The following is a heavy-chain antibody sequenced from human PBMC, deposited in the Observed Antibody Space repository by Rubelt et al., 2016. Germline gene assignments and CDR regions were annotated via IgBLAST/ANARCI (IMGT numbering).Heavy chain of an antibody. CDR2: IYYSGST. CDR3: AKGGYCSSTSFCQYFQH. CDR1: GGSISSYY. D-gene: IGHD2-2*01. V-gene: IGHV4-59*12. J-gene: IGHJ1*01. Sequence: QVQLQESGPGLVKPSETLSLTCTVSGGSISSYYWSWIRQPPGKGLEWIGYIYYSGSTNYNPSLKSRVTISVDTSKNQFSLKLSSVTAADTAVYYCAKGGYCSSTSFCQYFQHWGQGTLVTVS.